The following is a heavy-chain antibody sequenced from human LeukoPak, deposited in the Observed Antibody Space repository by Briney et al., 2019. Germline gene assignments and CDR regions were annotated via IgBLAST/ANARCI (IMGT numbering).Heavy chain of an antibody. CDR2: ISSSGSTI. J-gene: IGHJ4*02. CDR1: GFIFSSYE. V-gene: IGHV3-48*03. CDR3: ARRQWELRHFDY. Sequence: GGSLRLSCAASGFIFSSYEMNWVRQAPGKGLEWVSYISSSGSTIYYADSVKGRFTISRDNAKNSLYLQMNSLRAEDTAVYYCARRQWELRHFDYWGQGTLVTVSS. D-gene: IGHD1-26*01.